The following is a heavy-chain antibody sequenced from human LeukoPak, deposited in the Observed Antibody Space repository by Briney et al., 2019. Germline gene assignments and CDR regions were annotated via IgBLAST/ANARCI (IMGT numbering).Heavy chain of an antibody. J-gene: IGHJ3*02. D-gene: IGHD3-22*01. Sequence: SETLSLTCAVYGGSFSGYYWSWIRQPPWKGLEWIGEINHSGSTNYNPSLKSRVTISVDTSKNQFSLKLSSVTAADTAVYYCARKLNYYDSSGYHALGIWGQGTMVTVSS. CDR2: INHSGST. V-gene: IGHV4-34*01. CDR1: GGSFSGYY. CDR3: ARKLNYYDSSGYHALGI.